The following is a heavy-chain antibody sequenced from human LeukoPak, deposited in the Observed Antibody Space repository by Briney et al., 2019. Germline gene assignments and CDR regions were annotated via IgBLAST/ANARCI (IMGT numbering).Heavy chain of an antibody. CDR3: ARPTSSGWYSH. D-gene: IGHD6-19*01. V-gene: IGHV3-48*01. CDR1: GFIFSNYD. Sequence: GGSLRLSCAASGFIFSNYDMTWVRQAPGKGLEWVSYITGSSRTKSYADSVKGRFTISRDNAENSVYLQMNSLRAEDTAVYYCARPTSSGWYSHWGQGTRSPSPQ. J-gene: IGHJ3*01. CDR2: ITGSSRTK.